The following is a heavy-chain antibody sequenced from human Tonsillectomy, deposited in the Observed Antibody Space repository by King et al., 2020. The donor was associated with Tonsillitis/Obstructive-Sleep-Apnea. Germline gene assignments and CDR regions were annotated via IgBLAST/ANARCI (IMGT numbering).Heavy chain of an antibody. D-gene: IGHD6-13*01. CDR3: ARDLGIAAAGRVNWFDP. CDR1: GGSISSYY. J-gene: IGHJ5*02. CDR2: IYYSGST. V-gene: IGHV4-59*01. Sequence: VQLQESGPGLVEPSETLSLTCTVSGGSISSYYWSWIRQPPGKGLEWIGYIYYSGSTNYNPSLKSRVTISVDTSKNQFSLKLSSVTAADTAVYYCARDLGIAAAGRVNWFDPWGQGTLVTVSS.